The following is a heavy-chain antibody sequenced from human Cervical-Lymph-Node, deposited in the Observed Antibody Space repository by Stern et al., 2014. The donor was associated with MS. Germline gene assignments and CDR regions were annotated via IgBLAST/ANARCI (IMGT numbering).Heavy chain of an antibody. CDR1: GFTFTSSA. V-gene: IGHV1-58*01. J-gene: IGHJ4*02. CDR3: AAGLLGSYWD. CDR2: IGVGSGNT. D-gene: IGHD1-26*01. Sequence: QLVQSGPEVKKPGTSVKVSCKASGFTFTSSAVQWVRQARGQRLEWIGWIGVGSGNTNYAKTFQERVPLTTEMSTSPAYMERSSLRAEDTAVYYCAAGLLGSYWDWGQGTLVTVSS.